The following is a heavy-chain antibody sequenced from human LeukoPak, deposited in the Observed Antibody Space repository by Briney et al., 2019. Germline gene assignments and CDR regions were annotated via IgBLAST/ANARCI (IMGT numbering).Heavy chain of an antibody. V-gene: IGHV1-18*01. CDR3: ARVPSTALDY. D-gene: IGHD5/OR15-5a*01. J-gene: IGHJ4*02. CDR1: GGTFSSYA. Sequence: ASVKVSCKASGGTFSSYAISWVRQAPGQGLEWMGWISAYNGNTNYAQKLQGRVTMTTDTSTSTAYMELRSLRSDDTAVYYCARVPSTALDYWGQGTLVTVSS. CDR2: ISAYNGNT.